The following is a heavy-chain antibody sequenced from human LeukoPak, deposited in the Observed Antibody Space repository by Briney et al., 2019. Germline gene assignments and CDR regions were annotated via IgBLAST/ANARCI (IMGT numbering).Heavy chain of an antibody. D-gene: IGHD5-18*01. CDR2: TYYRSKWYN. CDR1: GDSVSSNSAT. J-gene: IGHJ4*02. CDR3: ARGRTGLGYSYGYYPDY. Sequence: SQTLSLTCAISGDSVSSNSATWNWIRQSPSRGLEWLGRTYYRSKWYNDYAVSVKSRITINPDTSKNQFSLQLNSVTPEDTAVYYCARGRTGLGYSYGYYPDYWGQGTLVTVSS. V-gene: IGHV6-1*01.